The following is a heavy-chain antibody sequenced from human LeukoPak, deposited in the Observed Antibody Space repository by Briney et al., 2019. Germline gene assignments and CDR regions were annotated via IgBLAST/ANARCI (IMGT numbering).Heavy chain of an antibody. D-gene: IGHD6-13*01. J-gene: IGHJ4*02. CDR1: GFTFDDYA. V-gene: IGHV3-9*01. CDR2: ISWNSGSI. CDR3: TKGSSWSNGDFDC. Sequence: GGSLRLSCAASGFTFDDYAMHWVRQAPGKGLEWVSGISWNSGSIGYADSVKGRFTISRDNAKNSLYLQMNSLRAEDTALYYCTKGSSWSNGDFDCWGREPWSPSPQ.